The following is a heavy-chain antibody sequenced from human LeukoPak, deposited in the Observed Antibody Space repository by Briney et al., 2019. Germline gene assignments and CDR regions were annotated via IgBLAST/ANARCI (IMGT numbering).Heavy chain of an antibody. CDR2: IYSGGST. D-gene: IGHD6-6*01. V-gene: IGHV3-53*01. J-gene: IGHJ6*02. CDR1: GFTFSSYA. Sequence: GGSLRLSCAASGFTFSSYAMSWVRQAPGKGLEWVSVIYSGGSTYYADSVKGRFTISRDNSKNTLYLQMNSLRAEDTAVYYCARVRAARGYYYGMDVWGQGTTVTVSS. CDR3: ARVRAARGYYYGMDV.